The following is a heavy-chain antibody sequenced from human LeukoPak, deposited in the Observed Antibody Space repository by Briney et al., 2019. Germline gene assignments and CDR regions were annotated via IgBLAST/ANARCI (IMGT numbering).Heavy chain of an antibody. CDR3: AKDRGAVAGVMDV. CDR2: ISYDGSNK. Sequence: GGSLRLSCAASGFSFSNYSMHWVRQAPGKGLEWVAVISYDGSNKNYAVSVKGRFTISRDNSKNTVFLQMNSLRAEDTAVYYCAKDRGAVAGVMDVWGKGTTVTVSS. CDR1: GFSFSNYS. D-gene: IGHD6-19*01. J-gene: IGHJ6*03. V-gene: IGHV3-30*14.